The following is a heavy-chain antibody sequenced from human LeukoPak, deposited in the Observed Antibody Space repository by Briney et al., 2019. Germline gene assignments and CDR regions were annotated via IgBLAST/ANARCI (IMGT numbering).Heavy chain of an antibody. Sequence: ASVKVSCKASGNFVYYDINWVRQATGQGLEWMGWMNPDSGNTGYAQKFQGGVTMTRNTSTNIAYMELSILRSEDTAVYFCATQTGNHWYLDLWGPGTLVTVSS. CDR2: MNPDSGNT. V-gene: IGHV1-8*01. CDR3: ATQTGNHWYLDL. CDR1: GNFVYYD. J-gene: IGHJ2*01.